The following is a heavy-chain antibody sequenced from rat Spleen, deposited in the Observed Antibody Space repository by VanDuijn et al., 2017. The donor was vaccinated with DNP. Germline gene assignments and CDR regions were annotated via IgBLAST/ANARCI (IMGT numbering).Heavy chain of an antibody. CDR1: GFSLTSNS. CDR2: IWGNGGT. Sequence: QVQLKESGPGLVQPSQTLSLTCTVSGFSLTSNSVSWIRQPPGKGLEWMGVIWGNGGTDYDSAIKSRLSISRDTSKSQVFLKMNSLQTEDTAMYFCASLNYGSYGHWGQGVMVTVSS. CDR3: ASLNYGSYGH. J-gene: IGHJ2*01. V-gene: IGHV2-47*01. D-gene: IGHD1-3*01.